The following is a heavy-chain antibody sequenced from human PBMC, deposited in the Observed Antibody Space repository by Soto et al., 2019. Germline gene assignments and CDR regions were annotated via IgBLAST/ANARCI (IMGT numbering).Heavy chain of an antibody. CDR2: MSNDGSHT. J-gene: IGHJ4*02. V-gene: IGHV3-30*18. CDR1: GFTFSSNG. CDR3: TKGCSSSSNCYIIDY. D-gene: IGHD2-15*01. Sequence: QVQLVESGGGVVQPGRSLRLSCAASGFTFSSNGMHWVRQAPGKGLAWVAVMSNDGSHTSYADSAKGRFTISRYNSKNTLYLQMNSLRAEDSGIYYCTKGCSSSSNCYIIDYWGQGALVTVSS.